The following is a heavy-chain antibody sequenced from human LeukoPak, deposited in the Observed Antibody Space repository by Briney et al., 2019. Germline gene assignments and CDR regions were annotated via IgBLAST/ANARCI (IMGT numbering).Heavy chain of an antibody. CDR3: AAEGRPTVVTFRKGAVDL. J-gene: IGHJ3*01. D-gene: IGHD4-23*01. CDR2: IVVGSGNT. Sequence: SVTVSCKASGFTFTISAVQWVRQARGQRLEWIGWIVVGSGNTNYAQKFQERVTITRDMSTSTVYMELSSLRSEDTAVYYCAAEGRPTVVTFRKGAVDLWGQGTMVTVSS. V-gene: IGHV1-58*01. CDR1: GFTFTISA.